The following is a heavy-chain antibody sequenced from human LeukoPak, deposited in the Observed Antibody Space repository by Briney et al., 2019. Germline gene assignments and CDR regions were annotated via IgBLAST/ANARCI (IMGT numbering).Heavy chain of an antibody. CDR2: IRYDGSNK. V-gene: IGHV3-30*02. CDR1: GFTFSSYG. D-gene: IGHD3-3*01. J-gene: IGHJ4*02. Sequence: PGGSLRLSCAASGFTFSSYGMHWVRQAPGKGLEWVAFIRYDGSNKYYADSVKGRFTISRDNSKNTLYLQMNSLRAEDTAVYYCAKVVGEITIFGVVINPPDYWGQGTLVTVSS. CDR3: AKVVGEITIFGVVINPPDY.